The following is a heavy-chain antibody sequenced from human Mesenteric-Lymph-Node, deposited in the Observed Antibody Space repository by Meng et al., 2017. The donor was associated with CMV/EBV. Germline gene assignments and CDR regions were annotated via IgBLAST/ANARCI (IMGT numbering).Heavy chain of an antibody. D-gene: IGHD3-10*01. CDR3: AIRIRGVMA. CDR1: GFTFSSYA. CDR2: ISGSGDST. J-gene: IGHJ5*02. V-gene: IGHV3-23*01. Sequence: GESLKISCAASGFTFSSYAINWVRQAPGKGLEWVSTISGSGDSTYYADSVKGRFTISRDNSKNTLYVQMNSLRAEDTAVYYYAIRIRGVMAWGQGTLVTVSS.